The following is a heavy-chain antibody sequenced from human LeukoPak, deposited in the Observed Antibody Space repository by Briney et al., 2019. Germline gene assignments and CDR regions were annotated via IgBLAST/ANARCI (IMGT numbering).Heavy chain of an antibody. J-gene: IGHJ5*02. D-gene: IGHD3-10*01. CDR1: GGSFSGYY. CDR2: IYYSGST. Sequence: RASETLSLTCAVNGGSFSGYYWSWIRQPPGKGLEWIGYIYYSGSTNYNPPLKSRVTISVDTSKNQFSLKLSSVTAADTAVYYCARGRGWFDPWGQGTLVTVSS. V-gene: IGHV4-59*01. CDR3: ARGRGWFDP.